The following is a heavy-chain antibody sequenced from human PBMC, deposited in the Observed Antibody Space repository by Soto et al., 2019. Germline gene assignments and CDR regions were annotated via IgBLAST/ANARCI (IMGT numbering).Heavy chain of an antibody. V-gene: IGHV1-24*01. Sequence: QVQLVQSGAEVRKPGASVKVSCKMSGNTLSELPMHWVRQIPGKGLEWMAGYDPEDDGTIYAQNFEGRVSLTEDTSTDTAYLEVNRLTSEDTAVYYCATRGNDAYSSLLYWGQGTLVTVSS. CDR2: YDPEDDGT. J-gene: IGHJ4*01. CDR3: ATRGNDAYSSLLY. CDR1: GNTLSELP. D-gene: IGHD3-10*01.